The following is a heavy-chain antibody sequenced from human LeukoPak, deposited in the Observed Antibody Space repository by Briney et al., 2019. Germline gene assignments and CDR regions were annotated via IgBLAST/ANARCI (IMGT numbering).Heavy chain of an antibody. Sequence: GESLKISCKTSGYIFTNYWISWVRQMPGKGLEWMGRIDPSDSYTNYSPSFQGHVTISADKSISTAYLQWSSLKASDTAMYYCARHLRIGGDYDYWGQGTLVTVSS. CDR3: ARHLRIGGDYDY. D-gene: IGHD2-15*01. V-gene: IGHV5-10-1*01. J-gene: IGHJ4*02. CDR1: GYIFTNYW. CDR2: IDPSDSYT.